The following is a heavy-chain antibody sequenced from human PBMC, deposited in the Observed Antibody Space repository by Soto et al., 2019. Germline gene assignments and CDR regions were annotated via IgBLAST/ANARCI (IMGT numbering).Heavy chain of an antibody. Sequence: GGSLRLSCAASGFTFGDYYMSWIRQAPGKGLEWVSYISSSGSSTYYVETVKGRFTISRDNAKNTLYLQMNNLRAEDTAVYYCARAWTSGETAEPYWYFDLWGRGTLVTVSS. CDR3: ARAWTSGETAEPYWYFDL. J-gene: IGHJ2*01. D-gene: IGHD2-21*02. CDR1: GFTFGDYY. CDR2: ISSSGSST. V-gene: IGHV3-11*01.